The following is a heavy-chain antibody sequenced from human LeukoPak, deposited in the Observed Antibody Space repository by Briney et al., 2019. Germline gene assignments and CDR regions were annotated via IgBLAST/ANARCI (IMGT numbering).Heavy chain of an antibody. CDR1: GFTFSSYA. Sequence: PGGSLRLSCAASGFTFSSYAMHWVRQAPGKGLEWVAVISYDGSNKYYADSVKGRFTISRDNSKSTLYLQMNSLRAVDTAVYYCANALGYCSSTSCYTWGQGTLVTVSS. CDR2: ISYDGSNK. D-gene: IGHD2-2*02. J-gene: IGHJ5*02. V-gene: IGHV3-30*04. CDR3: ANALGYCSSTSCYT.